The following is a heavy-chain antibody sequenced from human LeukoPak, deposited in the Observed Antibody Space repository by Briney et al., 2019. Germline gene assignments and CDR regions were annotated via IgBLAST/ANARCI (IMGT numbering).Heavy chain of an antibody. CDR1: GFTFSSYG. D-gene: IGHD2-8*01. Sequence: GGSLRLSCAASGFTFSSYGMHWVRQAPGKGLEWVAVIWYDGSNKYYADSVKGRFTISRDNSKNTLYLQMNSLSAEDTAVYYCARDELMVYALDYWGQGTLVTVSS. CDR2: IWYDGSNK. V-gene: IGHV3-33*01. J-gene: IGHJ4*02. CDR3: ARDELMVYALDY.